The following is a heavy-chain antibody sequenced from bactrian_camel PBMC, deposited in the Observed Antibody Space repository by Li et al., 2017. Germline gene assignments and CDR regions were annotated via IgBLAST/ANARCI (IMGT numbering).Heavy chain of an antibody. J-gene: IGHJ4*01. Sequence: VQLVESGGGLVQPGGSLRLSCAASGFTIGNYWMYWVRQAPGKGLEWVSAIDSGGFSTYYVDSVKGQFTISRDNAKNTPYLQLNSLKTEDTAMYYCASAVIFVPDNYWGQGTQVTVS. CDR2: IDSGGFST. CDR1: GFTIGNYW. V-gene: IGHV3S1*01. D-gene: IGHD3*01. CDR3: ASAVIFVPDNY.